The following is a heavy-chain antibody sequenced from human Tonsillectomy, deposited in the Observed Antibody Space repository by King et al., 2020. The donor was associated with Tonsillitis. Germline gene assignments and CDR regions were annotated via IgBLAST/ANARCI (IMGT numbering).Heavy chain of an antibody. CDR2: CYSSGGT. J-gene: IGHJ4*01. Sequence: VQLQESGPGLVKPSETLSLTCTVSGASISSYYWSWIRQPAGKGLEWIGRCYSSGGTNYSPSLKSRVTMSVDTSKNQFSLKLKSVTAADTAVYYCSSEWGSGYESDYWGQGTLVTVSS. CDR1: GASISSYY. V-gene: IGHV4-4*07. CDR3: SSEWGSGYESDY. D-gene: IGHD6-25*01.